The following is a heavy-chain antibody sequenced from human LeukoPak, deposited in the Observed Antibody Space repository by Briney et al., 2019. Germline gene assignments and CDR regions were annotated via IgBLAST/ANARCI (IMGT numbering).Heavy chain of an antibody. J-gene: IGHJ4*02. Sequence: NPSETLSLTCTVSGGSINSGSQYWNWIRQPAGKGLEWIGRIYTSGGTNYNPSLKSRVTISVDTSKNQFSPKLSSVTAADTAVYYCARVGGDYLSFDYWGQGTLVTVSS. CDR3: ARVGGDYLSFDY. CDR2: IYTSGGT. CDR1: GGSINSGSQY. V-gene: IGHV4-61*02. D-gene: IGHD4-17*01.